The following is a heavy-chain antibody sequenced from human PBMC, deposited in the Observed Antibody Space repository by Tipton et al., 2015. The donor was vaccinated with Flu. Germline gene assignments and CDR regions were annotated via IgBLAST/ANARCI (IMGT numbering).Heavy chain of an antibody. V-gene: IGHV4-61*08. CDR1: GGSVSSAGYY. Sequence: TLSLTCTVSGGSVSSAGYYWTWIRQPPGKGLEYIGQIYYSGSANNNPSLKSQVTISVDTSKNQFSLKLTSVTAADTAIYYCARSFYVSGILPFDFWGQGIPVTVSS. J-gene: IGHJ4*02. D-gene: IGHD3-16*01. CDR2: IYYSGSA. CDR3: ARSFYVSGILPFDF.